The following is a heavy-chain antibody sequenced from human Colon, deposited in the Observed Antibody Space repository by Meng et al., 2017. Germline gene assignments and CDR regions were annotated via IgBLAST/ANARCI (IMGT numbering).Heavy chain of an antibody. V-gene: IGHV1-46*01. CDR3: TRDRFGVVTSGAFDI. Sequence: ASVKVSCKTSGYTFTDYYMHWVRQAPGQGLEWMGQINPRGGSTSNAQKFQGRVTMTRDTSTSTVYMELGSLRSEDTAVYYCTRDRFGVVTSGAFDIWGQGTMVTVSS. CDR1: GYTFTDYY. CDR2: INPRGGST. D-gene: IGHD3-22*01. J-gene: IGHJ3*02.